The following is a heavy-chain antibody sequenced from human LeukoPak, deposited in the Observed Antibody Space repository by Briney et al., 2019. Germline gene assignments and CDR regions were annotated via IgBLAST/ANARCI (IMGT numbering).Heavy chain of an antibody. CDR3: ARAQNYHDRSGYSGDTFDV. CDR2: VNPDSGGI. J-gene: IGHJ3*01. D-gene: IGHD3-22*01. CDR1: GYTFTDNY. Sequence: GASVKVSCKASGYTFTDNYIHWVRQAPGQGLEWMGRVNPDSGGINYAQKFQGRVTMTRDTSINTAFVELRRLRSDDTATYYCARAQNYHDRSGYSGDTFDVWGHGTMITVSS. V-gene: IGHV1-2*06.